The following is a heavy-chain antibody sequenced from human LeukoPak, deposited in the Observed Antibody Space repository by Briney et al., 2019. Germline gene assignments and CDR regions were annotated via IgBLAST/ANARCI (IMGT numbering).Heavy chain of an antibody. D-gene: IGHD3-3*01. V-gene: IGHV3-7*03. CDR1: GFTFSTYW. J-gene: IGHJ5*02. Sequence: PGGSLRLSCAASGFTFSTYWMSWVRQAPGKGLEWVANIKEDGSEKYYVDSVKGRFTISRDNAKNSLHLQMNSLRAEDTALYYCAKGRSNTYYDFWSGYYGWFDPWGQGTLVTVSS. CDR3: AKGRSNTYYDFWSGYYGWFDP. CDR2: IKEDGSEK.